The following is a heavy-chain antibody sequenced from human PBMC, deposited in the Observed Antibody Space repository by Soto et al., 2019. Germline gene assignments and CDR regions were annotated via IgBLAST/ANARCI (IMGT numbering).Heavy chain of an antibody. Sequence: PGGSLRLSCAASGFTFSSYGMHWVRQAPGKGLEWVAVISYDGSNKYYADSVKGRFTISRDNSKNTLYLQMNSLRAEDTAVYYCARDPVVVPAARFDYWGQGTLVTVSS. CDR3: ARDPVVVPAARFDY. J-gene: IGHJ4*02. V-gene: IGHV3-30*03. D-gene: IGHD2-2*01. CDR2: ISYDGSNK. CDR1: GFTFSSYG.